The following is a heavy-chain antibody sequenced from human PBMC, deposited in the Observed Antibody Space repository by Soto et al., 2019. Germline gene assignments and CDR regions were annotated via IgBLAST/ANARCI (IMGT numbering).Heavy chain of an antibody. CDR3: ARQSSSGLKA. D-gene: IGHD6-13*01. CDR1: GGSISSSSYY. V-gene: IGHV4-39*01. Sequence: SETLSLTCTVSGGSISSSSYYWGWIRQPPGKGLEWIGSIYYSGSTYYNPSLKSRVTISVDTSKNQFSLKLSSVTAADTAVYYGARQSSSGLKARGKETLVTVAS. J-gene: IGHJ4*02. CDR2: IYYSGST.